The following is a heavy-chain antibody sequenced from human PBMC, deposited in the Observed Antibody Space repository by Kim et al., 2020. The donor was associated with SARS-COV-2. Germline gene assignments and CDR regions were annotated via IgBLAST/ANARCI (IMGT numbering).Heavy chain of an antibody. J-gene: IGHJ3*02. CDR3: ARVLGRIIVGATYAFDI. CDR1: GGTFSSYA. Sequence: SVKVSCKASGGTFSSYAISWVRQAPGQGLEWMGGIIPIFGTANYAQKFQGRVTITADESTSTAYMELSSLRSEDTAVYYCARVLGRIIVGATYAFDIWGQGTMVTVSS. CDR2: IIPIFGTA. D-gene: IGHD1-26*01. V-gene: IGHV1-69*13.